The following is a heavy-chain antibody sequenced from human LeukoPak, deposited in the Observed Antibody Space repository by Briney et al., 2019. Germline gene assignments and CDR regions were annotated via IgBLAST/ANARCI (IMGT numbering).Heavy chain of an antibody. Sequence: GGSLRLSCAASGFTFNSYWMTWVRQAPGKGLEWVADIKQDGSDKYYAGSVKGRLTISRDNAKNSLYLQMNSLRAEDTAVYFCARYNSAWKTDDYWGRGTLVTVSS. J-gene: IGHJ4*02. CDR2: IKQDGSDK. CDR1: GFTFNSYW. D-gene: IGHD6-19*01. CDR3: ARYNSAWKTDDY. V-gene: IGHV3-7*03.